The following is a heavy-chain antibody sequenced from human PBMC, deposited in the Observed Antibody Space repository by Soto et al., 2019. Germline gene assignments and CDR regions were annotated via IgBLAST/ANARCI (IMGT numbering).Heavy chain of an antibody. Sequence: SETLSLTCNVSGGSISNYYWTWVRQSPEKGLEWIGYMYYNGNINYNPSLKSRVTISIDTSKNQFSLTLKSVTAADTAVYYCASGGNLFDPWGQGVLVTGSS. CDR2: MYYNGNI. J-gene: IGHJ5*02. CDR1: GGSISNYY. V-gene: IGHV4-59*01. CDR3: ASGGNLFDP. D-gene: IGHD3-16*01.